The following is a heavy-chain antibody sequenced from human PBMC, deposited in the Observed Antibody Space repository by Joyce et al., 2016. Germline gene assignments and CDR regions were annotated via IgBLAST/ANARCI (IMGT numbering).Heavy chain of an antibody. V-gene: IGHV1-46*01. CDR2: ISPSGGRT. CDR1: GYTFTTYY. D-gene: IGHD2/OR15-2a*01. Sequence: QVQLVQSGAEVKKPGASVKVSCKACGYTFTTYYIHWVRQAPGQGLEWMGGISPSGGRTTYAQNCPGRVAMATDTSTGTAYMELTSLISDDTAVYYCARVYLPGSTRFDDWGQGTLVTVSS. CDR3: ARVYLPGSTRFDD. J-gene: IGHJ4*02.